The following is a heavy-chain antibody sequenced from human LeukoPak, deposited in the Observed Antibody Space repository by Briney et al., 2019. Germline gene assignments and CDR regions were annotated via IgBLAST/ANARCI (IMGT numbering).Heavy chain of an antibody. CDR2: IQQGGSAK. Sequence: PGGSLRLYCAASAFTSSSYWMSWVRQAPGKGLEWVANIQQGGSAKYYMDSVKGRFTISRDDAKSSLYLQMNTLRAEDTAVYFCARIRGDGSTFEYWGQGTLVTVSS. J-gene: IGHJ4*02. V-gene: IGHV3-7*01. D-gene: IGHD5-24*01. CDR3: ARIRGDGSTFEY. CDR1: AFTSSSYW.